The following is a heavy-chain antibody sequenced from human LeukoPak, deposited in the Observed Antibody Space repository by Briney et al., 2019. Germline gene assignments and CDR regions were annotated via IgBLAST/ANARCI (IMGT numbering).Heavy chain of an antibody. CDR2: ISGSGGST. CDR3: AKDIAPYQLHEVEFDN. V-gene: IGHV3-23*01. J-gene: IGHJ4*02. Sequence: GGSLRLSCAASGFTFSSYAMSWVRQAPGKGLEWVSAISGSGGSTYYADSVKGRFTISRDNAKNTLYVQMNSLRAEDTAVYYCAKDIAPYQLHEVEFDNWGQGTLVTVSS. CDR1: GFTFSSYA. D-gene: IGHD2-2*01.